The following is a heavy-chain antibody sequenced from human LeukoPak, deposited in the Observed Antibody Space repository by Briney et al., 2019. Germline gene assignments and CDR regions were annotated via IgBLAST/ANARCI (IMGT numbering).Heavy chain of an antibody. V-gene: IGHV1-18*01. J-gene: IGHJ4*02. CDR1: GYTFTSYG. D-gene: IGHD3-9*01. CDR3: ARVPDVYYDILTGYTRGPTQIDY. CDR2: ISAYNGNT. Sequence: ASVKVSWKASGYTFTSYGISWVRQAPGQGLEWMGWISAYNGNTNYAQKLQGRVTMTTDTSTSTAYMELRSLRSDDTAVYYCARVPDVYYDILTGYTRGPTQIDYWGQGTLVTVSS.